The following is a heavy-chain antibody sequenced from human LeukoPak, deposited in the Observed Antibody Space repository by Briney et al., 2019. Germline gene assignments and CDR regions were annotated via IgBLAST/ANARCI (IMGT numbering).Heavy chain of an antibody. Sequence: ASVKVSCKASGYTFTSYGISRVRQAPGQGLEWMGWISAYNGNTNYAQKLQGRVTMTTDTSTSTAYMELRSLRSDDTAVYYCARVWSIAAGGYFDYWGQGTLVTVSS. CDR3: ARVWSIAAGGYFDY. J-gene: IGHJ4*02. V-gene: IGHV1-18*01. D-gene: IGHD6-13*01. CDR1: GYTFTSYG. CDR2: ISAYNGNT.